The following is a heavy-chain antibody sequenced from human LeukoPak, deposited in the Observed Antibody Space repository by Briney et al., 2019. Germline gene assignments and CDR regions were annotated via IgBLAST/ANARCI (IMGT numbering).Heavy chain of an antibody. CDR2: INPSGGST. V-gene: IGHV1-46*01. CDR1: GYTFTSYY. Sequence: ASVKVSCKASGYTFTSYYMHWVRQAPGQGLEWMGIINPSGGSTSYAQKFQGRVTMTRDMSTSTVYMELSSLRSEDTALYFCARPIPVAATNYPYYYHYMDVWGKGTTVTVSS. D-gene: IGHD6-19*01. CDR3: ARPIPVAATNYPYYYHYMDV. J-gene: IGHJ6*03.